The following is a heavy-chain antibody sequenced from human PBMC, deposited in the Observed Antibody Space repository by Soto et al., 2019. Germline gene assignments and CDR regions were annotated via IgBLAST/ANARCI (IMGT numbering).Heavy chain of an antibody. J-gene: IGHJ4*02. D-gene: IGHD2-15*01. V-gene: IGHV3-23*01. Sequence: EVQLLESGGGLVQPGGSLRLSCAASGFTFSSYAMSWVRQAPGKGLEWVSAISGSGGSTYYADSVKGRFTISRDNSKNTLYLQMNSLRAEDTAVYYCAKVWPLLRGRWQHKYYFDYWGQGTLVTVSS. CDR1: GFTFSSYA. CDR2: ISGSGGST. CDR3: AKVWPLLRGRWQHKYYFDY.